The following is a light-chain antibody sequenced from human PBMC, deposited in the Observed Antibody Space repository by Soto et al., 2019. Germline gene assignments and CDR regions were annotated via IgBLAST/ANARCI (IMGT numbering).Light chain of an antibody. CDR3: QQYGSSPLT. Sequence: EIVLTQSPGPLSLSPGERATLSCRASQSVSSDYLAWYQQKPGQTPKVLIYRASTRATGIPDRLSGSGSGTDFTLTISRLEPEDFAVYYCQQYGSSPLTFGGGTKVEIK. CDR2: RAS. J-gene: IGKJ4*01. CDR1: QSVSSDY. V-gene: IGKV3-20*01.